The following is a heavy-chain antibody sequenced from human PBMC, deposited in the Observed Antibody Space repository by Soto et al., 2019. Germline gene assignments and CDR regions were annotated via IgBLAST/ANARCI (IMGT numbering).Heavy chain of an antibody. V-gene: IGHV3-23*01. CDR3: ARQDYSTTWYLNY. J-gene: IGHJ4*02. Sequence: GGSLRLSCAASGFTFSSYAMSWVRQAPGKGLEWVSAISGSAGATYYADSVKGRFTISRDNSKNTLYLQMNGLRAEDTAVYYCARQDYSTTWYLNYWGQGTLVTVSS. CDR1: GFTFSSYA. D-gene: IGHD6-13*01. CDR2: ISGSAGAT.